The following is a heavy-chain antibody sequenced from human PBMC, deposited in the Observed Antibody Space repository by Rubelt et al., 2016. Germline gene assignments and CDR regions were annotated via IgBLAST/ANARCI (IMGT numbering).Heavy chain of an antibody. CDR1: GFTFSRYA. CDR3: AREHVGYSSLDV. V-gene: IGHV3-48*02. CDR2: ISSSDSTI. J-gene: IGHJ6*02. D-gene: IGHD6-13*01. Sequence: EVQLLESGGVLVQPGGSLRVSCAASGFTFSRYAMNWVRQAPGKGLEWVSYISSSDSTIYYADSVKGRFTISRDNAKNSLYLQMNSLRDEDTAVYYCAREHVGYSSLDVWGQGTTVTVSS.